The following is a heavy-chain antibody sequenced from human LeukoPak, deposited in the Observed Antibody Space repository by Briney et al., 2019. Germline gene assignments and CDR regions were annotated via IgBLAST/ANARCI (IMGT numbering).Heavy chain of an antibody. CDR1: GFTFSSYA. CDR2: VSGSGGTT. V-gene: IGHV3-23*01. CDR3: AKEPGNSGAVEYYFDY. Sequence: GGSLRLSCAASGFTFSSYAMGWVRQAPGKGLEWVSAVSGSGGTTYYADSVKGRFTISRDNSKNTLYLQMNSLRAEDTAVYYCAKEPGNSGAVEYYFDYWGQGTLVTVSS. D-gene: IGHD4-23*01. J-gene: IGHJ4*02.